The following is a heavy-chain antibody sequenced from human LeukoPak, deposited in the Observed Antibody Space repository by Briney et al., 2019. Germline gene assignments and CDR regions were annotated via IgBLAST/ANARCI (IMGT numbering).Heavy chain of an antibody. J-gene: IGHJ6*03. Sequence: SETLSLTCTVSGGSISSYYWSWIRQPPGKGLEWIGYIYYSGSTNYNPSLKTRVTIQVDTSMSQFSLKLSSVSEANTVAYYWARVVWYGSGSYSHYYYYYYMDVWGKGTTVTVSS. V-gene: IGHV4-59*01. CDR1: GGSISSYY. CDR2: IYYSGST. CDR3: ARVVWYGSGSYSHYYYYYYMDV. D-gene: IGHD3-10*01.